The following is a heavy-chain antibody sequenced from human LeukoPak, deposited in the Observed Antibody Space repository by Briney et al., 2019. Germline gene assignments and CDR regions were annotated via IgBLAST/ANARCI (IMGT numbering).Heavy chain of an antibody. CDR2: IKQDGSEK. CDR1: GFTFSSYE. J-gene: IGHJ4*02. Sequence: GGSLRLSCAASGFTFSSYEMNWVRQAPGKGLEWVANIKQDGSEKYYVDSVKGRFTISRDNAKNSLYLQMNSLRAEDTAVYYCAKAAELWFGELTYYFDYWGQGTLVTVSS. CDR3: AKAAELWFGELTYYFDY. D-gene: IGHD3-10*01. V-gene: IGHV3-7*01.